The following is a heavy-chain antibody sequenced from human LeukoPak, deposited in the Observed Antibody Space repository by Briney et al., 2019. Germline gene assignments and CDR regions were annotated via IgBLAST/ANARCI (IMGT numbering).Heavy chain of an antibody. D-gene: IGHD3-10*01. Sequence: ASVKVSCKASGGTFSSYAISWVRQAPGQGLEWMGRIIPILGIANYAQKFQGRVTITADKSTSTAYMELSSLRSEDTAVYYCASSYYYGSGSAIRYYFDYWGQGTLLTVSS. CDR1: GGTFSSYA. J-gene: IGHJ4*02. CDR2: IIPILGIA. V-gene: IGHV1-69*04. CDR3: ASSYYYGSGSAIRYYFDY.